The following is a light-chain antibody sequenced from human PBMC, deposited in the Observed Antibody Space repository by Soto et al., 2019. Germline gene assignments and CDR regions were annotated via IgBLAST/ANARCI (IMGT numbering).Light chain of an antibody. CDR3: DSYTSSSTYV. J-gene: IGLJ1*01. CDR1: SSDVGGYNY. V-gene: IGLV2-14*01. Sequence: QSVLTQPASVSGSPGQSITISCTGTSSDVGGYNYVSWYQQHPGKAPKLMIYEVDNRPSGVSNRFSGSKSGNTASLTISGLQAEDEADYYCDSYTSSSTYVFGTGTNVTVL. CDR2: EVD.